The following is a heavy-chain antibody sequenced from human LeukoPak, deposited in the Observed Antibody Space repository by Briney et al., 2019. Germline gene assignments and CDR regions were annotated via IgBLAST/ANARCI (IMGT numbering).Heavy chain of an antibody. CDR2: ISSASGTI. D-gene: IGHD2/OR15-2a*01. J-gene: IGHJ3*02. V-gene: IGHV3-48*01. Sequence: PGGSLRLSCAASGFTFSSYSMNWVRQAPGKGLEWVSYISSASGTIYYADSVKGRFTTSRDNGKNSLFLQMSSLRVEDTAIYYCARGRGYCNSTTCALDAFDIWGRGTTATVSS. CDR1: GFTFSSYS. CDR3: ARGRGYCNSTTCALDAFDI.